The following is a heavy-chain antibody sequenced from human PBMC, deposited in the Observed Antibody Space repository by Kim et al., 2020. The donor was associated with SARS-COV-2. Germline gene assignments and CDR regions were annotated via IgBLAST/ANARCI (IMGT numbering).Heavy chain of an antibody. Sequence: GESLKISCKGSGYSFTSYWIGWVRQMPGKGLEWMGIIYPGDSDTRYSPSFQGQVTISADKSISTAYLQWSSLKASDTAMYYCARGSELRRQLVPQSNWFDPWGQGTLVTVSS. CDR3: ARGSELRRQLVPQSNWFDP. CDR1: GYSFTSYW. D-gene: IGHD6-13*01. V-gene: IGHV5-51*01. J-gene: IGHJ5*02. CDR2: IYPGDSDT.